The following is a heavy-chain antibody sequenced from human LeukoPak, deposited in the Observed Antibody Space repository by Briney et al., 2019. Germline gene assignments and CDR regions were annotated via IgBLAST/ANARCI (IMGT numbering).Heavy chain of an antibody. CDR3: ARELRTFDP. D-gene: IGHD3-16*01. CDR2: IKHNGDEL. V-gene: IGHV3-7*01. J-gene: IGHJ5*02. Sequence: GGSLRLSCAASGFTFSSYWMTWVRQAPGKGLEWVANIKHNGDELNYVDSVEDRFTISRDNAKNSLYLHMTSLRAEDTAVYYCARELRTFDPWGQGTLVTVSS. CDR1: GFTFSSYW.